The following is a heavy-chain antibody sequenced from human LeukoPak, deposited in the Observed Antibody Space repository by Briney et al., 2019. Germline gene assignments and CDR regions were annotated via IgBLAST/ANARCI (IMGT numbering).Heavy chain of an antibody. V-gene: IGHV3-53*01. CDR3: ARDQATSGGGLDS. CDR1: GFTVSGTH. D-gene: IGHD3-16*01. Sequence: GGSLRLSCAASGFTVSGTHMSWVRQAPGKGLEWISAISTGGTTYYSDSVEGRFTISRDKSKNTLYLHMDSLRVEDTAVYYCARDQATSGGGLDSWGQGTLVTVSS. CDR2: ISTGGTT. J-gene: IGHJ4*02.